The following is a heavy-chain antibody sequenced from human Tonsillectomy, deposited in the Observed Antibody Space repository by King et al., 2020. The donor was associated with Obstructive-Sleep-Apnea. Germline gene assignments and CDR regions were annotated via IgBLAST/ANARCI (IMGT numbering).Heavy chain of an antibody. V-gene: IGHV3-30*02. CDR3: AKVLEITFGGVPWSGVGY. Sequence: VQLVESGGGVVQPGGSLRLSCAASGFTFSNYGMHWVRQAPGKGLEWVAFIRYDGSNKYYADSVKGRFTISRDNSKNTLYLQMNSLRAEDTAVYYCAKVLEITFGGVPWSGVGYWGQGTLVTVCS. CDR1: GFTFSNYG. CDR2: IRYDGSNK. D-gene: IGHD3-16*01. J-gene: IGHJ4*02.